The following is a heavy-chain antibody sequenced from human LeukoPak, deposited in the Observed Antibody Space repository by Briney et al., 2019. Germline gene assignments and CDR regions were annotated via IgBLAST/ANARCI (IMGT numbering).Heavy chain of an antibody. CDR1: GIXLSTYW. D-gene: IGHD2-15*01. V-gene: IGHV3-7*04. CDR2: IKQDGSEK. Sequence: GGSLRLSCGASGIXLSTYWISWVRQAPGKGLEWVANIKQDGSEKNYVDSVKGRFTISRDNCKNSLYLQMNSLRAEDTALYYCARGGLYWHIWGQGTMVTVSS. J-gene: IGHJ3*02. CDR3: ARGGLYWHI.